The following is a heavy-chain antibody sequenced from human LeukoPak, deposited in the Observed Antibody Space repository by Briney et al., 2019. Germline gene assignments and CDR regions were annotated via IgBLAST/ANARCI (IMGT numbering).Heavy chain of an antibody. Sequence: SETLSLTCAVYGGSFSGYYWSWIRQPAGKGLEWIGRIYTSGSTNYNPSLRSRVTMSVDPSKNQFSLKLSSVTAADTAVYYCARTYGDYVWNYYYMDVWGKGTTVTVSS. V-gene: IGHV4-59*10. D-gene: IGHD4-17*01. J-gene: IGHJ6*03. CDR2: IYTSGST. CDR3: ARTYGDYVWNYYYMDV. CDR1: GGSFSGYY.